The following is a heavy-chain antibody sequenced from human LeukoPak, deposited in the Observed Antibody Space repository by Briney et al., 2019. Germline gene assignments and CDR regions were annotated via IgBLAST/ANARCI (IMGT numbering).Heavy chain of an antibody. CDR3: ARLGLRYFDYYMDV. CDR2: INHSGST. CDR1: GGSFSGYY. J-gene: IGHJ6*03. D-gene: IGHD3-9*01. V-gene: IGHV4-34*01. Sequence: PSETLSLTCAVYGGSFSGYYWGWIRQPPGKGLEWIGEINHSGSTNYNPSLKSRVTISVDTSKNQFSLKLRSVTAADTAVYYCARLGLRYFDYYMDVWGKGTTVTISS.